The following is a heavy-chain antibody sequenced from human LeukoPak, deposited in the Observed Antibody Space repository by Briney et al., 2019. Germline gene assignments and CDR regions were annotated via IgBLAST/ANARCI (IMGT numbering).Heavy chain of an antibody. CDR3: ARLHDSSGYSN. V-gene: IGHV4-4*02. CDR1: GGSISSSNW. J-gene: IGHJ4*02. CDR2: IYHSGST. Sequence: SGTLSLTCAVSGGSISSSNWWSWVRQPPGKGLEWIGEIYHSGSTNYNPSLKSRVTISVDTSKNQFSLKLSSVTAADTAVYYCARLHDSSGYSNWGQGTLVTVSS. D-gene: IGHD3-22*01.